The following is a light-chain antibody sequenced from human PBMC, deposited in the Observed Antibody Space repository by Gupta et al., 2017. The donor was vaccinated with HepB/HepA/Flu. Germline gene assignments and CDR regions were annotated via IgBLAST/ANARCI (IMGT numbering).Light chain of an antibody. Sequence: EIVMTQSPATLSVSPGERVTLSCRASQNIRSNLAWCQQKPGQAPRLLIYDGSNRATGIPARFSGSGSGTXFTLTIXSLQSEDFAVYYCQQDDNWPMTFGXGTKVEAK. J-gene: IGKJ1*01. CDR1: QNIRSN. CDR3: QQDDNWPMT. V-gene: IGKV3-15*01. CDR2: DGS.